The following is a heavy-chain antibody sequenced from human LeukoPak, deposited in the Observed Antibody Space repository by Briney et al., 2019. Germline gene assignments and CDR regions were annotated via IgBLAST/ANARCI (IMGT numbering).Heavy chain of an antibody. CDR2: ISYDGSNK. V-gene: IGHV3-30-3*01. CDR3: AKDPVSIAAAGTIWFDP. J-gene: IGHJ5*02. Sequence: GGSLRLSCAASGFTFSSYAMHWVRQAPGKGLEWVAVISYDGSNKYYADSVKGRFTISRDNSKNTLYLQMNSLRAEDTAVYYCAKDPVSIAAAGTIWFDPWGQGTLVTVSS. D-gene: IGHD6-13*01. CDR1: GFTFSSYA.